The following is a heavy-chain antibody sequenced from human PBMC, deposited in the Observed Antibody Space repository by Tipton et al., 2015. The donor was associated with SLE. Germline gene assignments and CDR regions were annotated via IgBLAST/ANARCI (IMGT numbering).Heavy chain of an antibody. V-gene: IGHV4-59*12. CDR3: ARGMVRDAHWPQFDY. CDR1: GGSISGYY. D-gene: IGHD5-24*01. CDR2: IYESGNS. Sequence: LRLSCTVSGGSISGYYWSWIRQPPGKGLEWIGNIYESGNSNYNPSLKSRVTISIDTSKIQFSLKLRSVTAADTAVYYCARGMVRDAHWPQFDYWGQGTLDAVSS. J-gene: IGHJ4*02.